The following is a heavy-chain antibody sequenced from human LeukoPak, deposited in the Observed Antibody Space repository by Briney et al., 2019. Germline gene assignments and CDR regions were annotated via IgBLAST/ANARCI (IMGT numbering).Heavy chain of an antibody. J-gene: IGHJ3*02. CDR3: ACAAPGYCSSTSCLGTFDI. V-gene: IGHV3-30-3*01. CDR2: ISYDGSNK. CDR1: AFTFSNYA. D-gene: IGHD2-2*01. Sequence: GGSLRLSCAASAFTFSNYAMHWVRQAPGKGLEWVAVISYDGSNKYYADSVKGRFTISRDNSKNTLYLQMNSLRAEDTAVYFCACAAPGYCSSTSCLGTFDIWGQGTTVTVSS.